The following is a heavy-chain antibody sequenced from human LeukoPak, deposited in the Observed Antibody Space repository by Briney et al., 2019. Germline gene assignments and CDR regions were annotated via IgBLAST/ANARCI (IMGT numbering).Heavy chain of an antibody. D-gene: IGHD2-21*02. Sequence: SETLSLTCTVSGGSISSYHWSWIRQPPVKGLEWIGYIYYSGSTNYNPSLKSRVTISVDTSKNQFSLKLSSVTAADTAVYYCARVMGVTAKYYFDYWGQGTLVTVSS. V-gene: IGHV4-59*01. CDR3: ARVMGVTAKYYFDY. CDR1: GGSISSYH. J-gene: IGHJ4*02. CDR2: IYYSGST.